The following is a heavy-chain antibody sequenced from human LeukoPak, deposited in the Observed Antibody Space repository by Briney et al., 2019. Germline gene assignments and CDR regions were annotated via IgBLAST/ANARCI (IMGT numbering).Heavy chain of an antibody. CDR1: GFTFSSYA. CDR3: AKAYKPGPYYYYGMDV. J-gene: IGHJ6*02. V-gene: IGHV3-30-3*01. CDR2: ISYDGSNK. Sequence: GGSLRLSCAASGFTFSSYAMHWVRQAPGKGLEWVAVISYDGSNKYYADSVKGRFTISRDNSKNTLYLQMNSLRAEDTAVYYCAKAYKPGPYYYYGMDVWGQGTTVTVSS. D-gene: IGHD1-14*01.